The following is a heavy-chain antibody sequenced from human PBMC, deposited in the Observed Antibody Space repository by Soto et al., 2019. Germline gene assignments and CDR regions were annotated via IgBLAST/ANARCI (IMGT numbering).Heavy chain of an antibody. CDR3: AREGGETYYDFWCGPTYYYYYMDV. J-gene: IGHJ6*03. D-gene: IGHD3-3*01. Sequence: PGGSLRLSCAASGFTFSSYWMSWVRQAPGKGMEWVANIKQDGSEKYYVDSVKGRFTISRDNAKNSLYLQMNSLRAEDTAVYYCAREGGETYYDFWCGPTYYYYYMDVWGKGTTVTVS. CDR1: GFTFSSYW. CDR2: IKQDGSEK. V-gene: IGHV3-7*01.